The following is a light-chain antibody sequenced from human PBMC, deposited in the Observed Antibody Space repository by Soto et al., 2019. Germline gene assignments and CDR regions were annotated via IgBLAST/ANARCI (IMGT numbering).Light chain of an antibody. V-gene: IGKV3-15*01. J-gene: IGKJ2*01. CDR2: GAS. Sequence: EMVMTQSPATLSVSPGERANLSCRASQSVSSSYLAWYQQKPGQAPRLLIYGASTRATGIPARFSGSGSGTEFTLTISSLQSEDFAVYYCQQYNNWPQTFGQGTKLEIK. CDR3: QQYNNWPQT. CDR1: QSVSSSY.